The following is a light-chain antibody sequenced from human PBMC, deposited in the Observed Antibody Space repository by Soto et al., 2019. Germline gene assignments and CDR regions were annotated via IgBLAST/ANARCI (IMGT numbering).Light chain of an antibody. Sequence: DIRMTQSPTSLSASVGDRVSITCRASQDIRNFVAWYQQKPGKAPKLLHYAASTLQSEVPSPFSGSGAGTEFTLTINSLQPEDVATYSCQKYTSVPVFGTETNVEIK. J-gene: IGKJ3*01. CDR3: QKYTSVPV. CDR2: AAS. CDR1: QDIRNF. V-gene: IGKV1-27*01.